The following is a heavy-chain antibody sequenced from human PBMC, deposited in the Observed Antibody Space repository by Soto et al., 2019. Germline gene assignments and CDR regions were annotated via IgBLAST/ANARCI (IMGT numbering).Heavy chain of an antibody. Sequence: GGSLRLSCAASGFTFSSYWMHWVRQAPGKGLVWVSRINSDGSSTSYADSVKGRFTISRDNAKNTLYLQMNSLRAEDTAVYYCARGPPFYGDYESGGYWGQGTLVTVSS. V-gene: IGHV3-74*01. CDR3: ARGPPFYGDYESGGY. CDR2: INSDGSST. J-gene: IGHJ4*02. CDR1: GFTFSSYW. D-gene: IGHD4-17*01.